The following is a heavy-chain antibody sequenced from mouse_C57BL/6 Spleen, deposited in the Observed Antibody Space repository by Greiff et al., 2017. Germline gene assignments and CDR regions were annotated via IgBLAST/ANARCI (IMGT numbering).Heavy chain of an antibody. J-gene: IGHJ2*01. CDR2: IYPSDSET. V-gene: IGHV1-61*01. CDR3: ARSSSLSFDY. CDR1: GYTFTSYW. Sequence: QVQLQQSGAELVRPGSSVKLSCKASGYTFTSYWMDWVKQRPGQGLEWIGNIYPSDSETHYNQKFKDKATLTVDKSSSTAYMQLSSLTSEDSAVYYCARSSSLSFDYWGQGTTLTVSS.